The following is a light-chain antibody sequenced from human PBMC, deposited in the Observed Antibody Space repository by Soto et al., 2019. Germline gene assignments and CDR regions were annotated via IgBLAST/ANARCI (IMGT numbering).Light chain of an antibody. CDR1: PDIRNY. CDR3: QQSYSTPT. V-gene: IGKV1-39*01. J-gene: IGKJ1*01. CDR2: DAS. Sequence: DIQMTQSPSSLSASVVDRVTITCLASPDIRNYLSWYQQKPGKAPKLLIYDASSLQSWVPSRFSGSGSGTDFTLTISSLQPEDFATYYCQQSYSTPTFGQGTKVDIK.